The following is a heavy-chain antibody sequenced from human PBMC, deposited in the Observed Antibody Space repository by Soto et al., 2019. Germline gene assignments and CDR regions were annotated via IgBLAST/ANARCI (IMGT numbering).Heavy chain of an antibody. CDR2: ISYSSSHI. V-gene: IGHV3-21*01. Sequence: EVQLVESGGGLVKPGGSLRLSCAASGFTFSSYSMNWVRQAPGKGLEWVSSISYSSSHIYFADSVKGRFTMSRDNAKNSLYLQMNRLRAEDTAVYYCARGYRITGSTRFGYYYYGMDVWGQGTTVTVSS. J-gene: IGHJ6*02. D-gene: IGHD1-7*01. CDR1: GFTFSSYS. CDR3: ARGYRITGSTRFGYYYYGMDV.